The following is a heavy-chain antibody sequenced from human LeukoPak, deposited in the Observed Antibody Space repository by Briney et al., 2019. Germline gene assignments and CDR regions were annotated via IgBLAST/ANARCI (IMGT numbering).Heavy chain of an antibody. Sequence: PSETLSLTCTASGGSISSYQWSWIRQPPGKGLEWVGYIYYNGSTNHNPSLKSRVTISVDTSKNQFSLKLSSVTAAATAVYYCARAYYETLFDYWGQGTLVTVSS. J-gene: IGHJ4*02. CDR3: ARAYYETLFDY. CDR2: IYYNGST. CDR1: GGSISSYQ. D-gene: IGHD3-22*01. V-gene: IGHV4-59*01.